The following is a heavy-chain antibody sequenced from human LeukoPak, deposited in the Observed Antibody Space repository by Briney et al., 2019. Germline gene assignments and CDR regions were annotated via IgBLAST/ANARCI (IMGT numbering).Heavy chain of an antibody. J-gene: IGHJ4*02. CDR1: GFTFSSYE. CDR3: ARLCNGGSCYHFDS. CDR2: ISSSGSTI. V-gene: IGHV3-48*03. Sequence: GGSLRLSCAASGFTFSSYEMNWVRQAPGKGLEWVSYISSSGSTIYYADSVKGRFTLSRDNAKNSVYLHMNSLRAEDTAVYYCARLCNGGSCYHFDSWGQGTLVTVSS. D-gene: IGHD2-15*01.